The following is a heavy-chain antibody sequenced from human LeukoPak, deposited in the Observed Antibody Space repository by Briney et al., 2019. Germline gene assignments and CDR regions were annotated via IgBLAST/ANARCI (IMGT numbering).Heavy chain of an antibody. CDR3: ARWEQQLVSGGLDP. V-gene: IGHV4-34*01. D-gene: IGHD6-13*01. J-gene: IGHJ5*02. CDR2: INHSGST. Sequence: PSETLSLTCAVYGGSFSGYYWSWIRQPPGKGLEWIGEINHSGSTNYNPSLKSRVTISVDTSKNQFSLKLSSVTAADTAVYYCARWEQQLVSGGLDPWGQGTLVTVSS. CDR1: GGSFSGYY.